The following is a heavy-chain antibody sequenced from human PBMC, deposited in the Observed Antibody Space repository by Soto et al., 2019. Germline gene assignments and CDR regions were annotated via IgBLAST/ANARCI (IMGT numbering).Heavy chain of an antibody. J-gene: IGHJ4*02. V-gene: IGHV3-23*01. CDR3: ATHPHYSFAD. Sequence: GGALSLSCSASGFTVGSYALSWVRQAPGKGLEWVSAISGSGGSTYYADSVKARFTISRDNSNNTLYLQMNNLRTEDTAVYYCATHPHYSFADWGQGTLVTVSS. CDR1: GFTVGSYA. CDR2: ISGSGGST. D-gene: IGHD3-10*01.